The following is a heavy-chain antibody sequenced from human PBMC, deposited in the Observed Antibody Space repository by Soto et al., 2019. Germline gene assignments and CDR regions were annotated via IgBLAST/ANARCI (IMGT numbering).Heavy chain of an antibody. CDR3: ARDAGTSGDYFAN. Sequence: QVQLQESGPGLVKPSQTLSLTCTVSGDSISSGGYYWSWIRQHPGKGLEWIGYIYYSGRTYYNPSLKSRVTISVDTSKNQFSLKMNSVTAADTAVYYCARDAGTSGDYFANWGQGTLVTVSS. V-gene: IGHV4-31*03. D-gene: IGHD5-12*01. J-gene: IGHJ4*02. CDR1: GDSISSGGYY. CDR2: IYYSGRT.